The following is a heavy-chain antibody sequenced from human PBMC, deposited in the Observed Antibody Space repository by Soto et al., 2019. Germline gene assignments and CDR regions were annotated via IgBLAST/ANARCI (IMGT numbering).Heavy chain of an antibody. Sequence: SETLSLTCTVSGGSVSSGSYYWSWIRQPPGKGPEWIGYIYYSGSTNYNPSLKSRVTISVDTSKNQFSLKLSSVTAADTAVYYCARAQNYDILTGYYTNNWFDPWGQGTLVTSPQ. CDR2: IYYSGST. CDR1: GGSVSSGSYY. D-gene: IGHD3-9*01. V-gene: IGHV4-61*01. CDR3: ARAQNYDILTGYYTNNWFDP. J-gene: IGHJ5*02.